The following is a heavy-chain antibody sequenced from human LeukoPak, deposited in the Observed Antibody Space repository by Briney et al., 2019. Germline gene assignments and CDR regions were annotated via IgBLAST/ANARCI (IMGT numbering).Heavy chain of an antibody. Sequence: SVKVSCKASGYTFTNYAMNWVRQAPGQGLEWMGWINTNAGNPTYAQGFTGRFVFSLDTSVSTAYLQISSLKAEDTAVYYCARGSIGSIVVPDYWGQGTLVTVSS. CDR1: GYTFTNYA. CDR3: ARGSIGSIVVPDY. D-gene: IGHD1-26*01. CDR2: INTNAGNP. V-gene: IGHV7-4-1*02. J-gene: IGHJ4*02.